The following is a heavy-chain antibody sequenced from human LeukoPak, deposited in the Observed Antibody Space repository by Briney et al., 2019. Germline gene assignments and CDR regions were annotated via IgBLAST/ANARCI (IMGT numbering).Heavy chain of an antibody. Sequence: PGGSLRLSCAASGFTFSSYSMNWVRQAPGKGLEWVSSISSSSSYIYYADSVKGRFTISRDNAKNSLYLQMNSLRAEDTAVYYCARAPGESSSWYPEYYYYYMDAWGKGTTVTVSS. V-gene: IGHV3-21*01. CDR1: GFTFSSYS. CDR3: ARAPGESSSWYPEYYYYYMDA. J-gene: IGHJ6*03. CDR2: ISSSSSYI. D-gene: IGHD6-13*01.